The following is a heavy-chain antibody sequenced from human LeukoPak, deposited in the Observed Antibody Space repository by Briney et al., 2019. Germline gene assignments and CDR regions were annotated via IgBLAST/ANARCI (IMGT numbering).Heavy chain of an antibody. D-gene: IGHD4-17*01. V-gene: IGHV3-7*01. CDR3: AREGTTLWYYFDY. CDR2: IKQEGSTK. Sequence: GGSLRLSCAASGFTFSSYWMSWVRQAPGKGREWVANIKQEGSTKYYVDSVKGRFTIARDNSKNSLYLEMNSLRAEDTAVYYCAREGTTLWYYFDYWGQGTLVTVSS. CDR1: GFTFSSYW. J-gene: IGHJ4*02.